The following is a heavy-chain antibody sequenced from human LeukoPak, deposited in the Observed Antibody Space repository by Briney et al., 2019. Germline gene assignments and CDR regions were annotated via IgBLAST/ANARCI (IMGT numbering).Heavy chain of an antibody. J-gene: IGHJ6*03. V-gene: IGHV1-69*13. Sequence: SVKVSCKASGGTFSSYAISWVRQAPGQGLEWMGGIIPIFGTANYAQKFQGRVTITADESTSTACMELSSLRSEDTAVYYCAIPQDIVVVPAAIRPGRGYYYYYMDVWGKGTKVTVSS. CDR2: IIPIFGTA. D-gene: IGHD2-2*02. CDR1: GGTFSSYA. CDR3: AIPQDIVVVPAAIRPGRGYYYYYMDV.